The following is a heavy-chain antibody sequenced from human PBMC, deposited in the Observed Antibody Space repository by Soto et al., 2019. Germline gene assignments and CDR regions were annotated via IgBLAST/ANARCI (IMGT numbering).Heavy chain of an antibody. CDR2: VSTGGST. CDR1: GFTFSSYA. J-gene: IGHJ4*02. V-gene: IGHV3-23*01. D-gene: IGHD2-15*01. Sequence: LRLSCAASGFTFSSYAMGWVRQGPGKGLEWVAVVSTGGSTHYADSVRGRFTISRDNSKNTLSLQMNSLTAEDTAVYFCAKRRGAGGHFDYWGQGALVTVSS. CDR3: AKRRGAGGHFDY.